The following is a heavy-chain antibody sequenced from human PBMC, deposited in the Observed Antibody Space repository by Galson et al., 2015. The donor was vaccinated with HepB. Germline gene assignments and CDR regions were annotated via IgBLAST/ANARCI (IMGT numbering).Heavy chain of an antibody. V-gene: IGHV6-1*01. CDR2: TYYRSKWYN. Sequence: CAISGDSVSSNSAAWNWIRQSPSRGLEWLGRTYYRSKWYNDYAVSVKSRTTINPDTSKNQFSLQLNSVTPEDTAVYYCARVAYIAAGLTGAYYFDYWGQGTLVTVSS. CDR3: ARVAYIAAGLTGAYYFDY. CDR1: GDSVSSNSAA. D-gene: IGHD6-13*01. J-gene: IGHJ4*02.